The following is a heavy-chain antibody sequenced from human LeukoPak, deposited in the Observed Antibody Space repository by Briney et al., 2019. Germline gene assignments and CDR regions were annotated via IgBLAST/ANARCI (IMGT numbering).Heavy chain of an antibody. Sequence: GGSLRLSCAASGFTVSSNYMSWVRQAPGKGLEWVSVIYSGGSTYYADSVKGRFTISRDNSKNTLYLQMNSLRAEDTAVYYCARSLYYYGSGSYFYWGQGTLVTVSS. J-gene: IGHJ4*02. CDR1: GFTVSSNY. D-gene: IGHD3-10*01. CDR2: IYSGGST. V-gene: IGHV3-66*01. CDR3: ARSLYYYGSGSYFY.